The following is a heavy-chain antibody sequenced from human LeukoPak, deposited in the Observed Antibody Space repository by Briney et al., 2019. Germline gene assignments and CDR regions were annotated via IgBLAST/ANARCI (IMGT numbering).Heavy chain of an antibody. V-gene: IGHV3-21*01. D-gene: IGHD1-26*01. CDR3: AREERELFDY. CDR2: LSSGNEYI. CDR1: GFTVTTNY. J-gene: IGHJ4*02. Sequence: SPGGSLRLSCAASGFTVTTNYMSWVRQAPGKGLEWVSSLSSGNEYIYYADSVKGRFTISRDDAKNSLYLQMNSLRAEDTAVYYCAREERELFDYWGQGTLVTVSS.